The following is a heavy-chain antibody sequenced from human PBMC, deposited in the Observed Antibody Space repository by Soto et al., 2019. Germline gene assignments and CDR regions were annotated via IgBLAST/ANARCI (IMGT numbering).Heavy chain of an antibody. CDR3: AKDLWEPEWDMVIYYGMDV. J-gene: IGHJ6*02. V-gene: IGHV3-30*18. CDR2: ISYDGSNK. CDR1: GFTFSSYG. D-gene: IGHD5-18*01. Sequence: QVQLVESGGGVVQPGRSLRLSCAASGFTFSSYGMHWVRQAPGKGLEWVAVISYDGSNKYYADSVKGRFTISRDNSKNTLYLQMNSLRAEDTAVYYCAKDLWEPEWDMVIYYGMDVWGQGTTVTVSS.